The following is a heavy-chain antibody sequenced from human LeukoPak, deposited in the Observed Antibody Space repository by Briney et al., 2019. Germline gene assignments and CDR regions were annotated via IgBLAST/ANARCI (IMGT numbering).Heavy chain of an antibody. CDR1: GYTFSSYY. V-gene: IGHV1-24*01. CDR2: FDPEDGET. D-gene: IGHD3-3*01. Sequence: ASVKVSCKASGYTFSSYYMHWVRQAPGQGLEWMGGFDPEDGETIYAQKFQGRVTMTEDTSTDTAYMELSSLRSEDTAVYYCATDFWSGYEKYFQHWGQGTLVTVSS. J-gene: IGHJ1*01. CDR3: ATDFWSGYEKYFQH.